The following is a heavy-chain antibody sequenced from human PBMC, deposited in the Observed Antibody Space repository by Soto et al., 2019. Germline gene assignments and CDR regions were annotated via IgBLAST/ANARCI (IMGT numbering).Heavy chain of an antibody. V-gene: IGHV1-2*02. CDR1: GYTFTGYY. D-gene: IGHD1-26*01. Sequence: ASVKVSCKASGYTFTGYYMHWVRQAPGQGLEWMGWINPNSGGTNYAQKFQGRVTMTRDTSISTAYMELSRLRSDDTAVYYCARGPTQFYSGSYWGVFDYWGQGTLVTVSS. J-gene: IGHJ4*02. CDR2: INPNSGGT. CDR3: ARGPTQFYSGSYWGVFDY.